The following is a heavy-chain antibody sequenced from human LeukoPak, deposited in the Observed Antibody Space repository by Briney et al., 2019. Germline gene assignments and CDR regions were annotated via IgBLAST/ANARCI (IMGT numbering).Heavy chain of an antibody. V-gene: IGHV5-51*01. CDR2: IYPGDSDT. D-gene: IGHD3-22*01. CDR3: ARERSSGYYTEDAFDI. CDR1: GYSFTSYW. J-gene: IGHJ3*02. Sequence: GESLEISCKASGYSFTSYWIGWVRQMPEKGLGRMGIIYPGDSDTRYNPSFQGQVTISADKSISTAYLQWSSLKASDTAMYYCARERSSGYYTEDAFDIWGQGTMVTVSS.